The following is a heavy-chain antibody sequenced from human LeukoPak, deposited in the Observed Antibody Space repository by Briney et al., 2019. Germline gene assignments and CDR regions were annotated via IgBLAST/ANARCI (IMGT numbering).Heavy chain of an antibody. Sequence: GASVKVSCKASGGTFSSYAISWVRQAPGQGLEWMGGIIPIFGTANYAQKFQGRVTMTRDTSTSTDYMELSSLRSEDTAVYYCARDGSLRDYDSSGYYYVGPRSHAFDIWGQGTMVTVSS. CDR3: ARDGSLRDYDSSGYYYVGPRSHAFDI. J-gene: IGHJ3*02. CDR1: GGTFSSYA. V-gene: IGHV1-69*05. D-gene: IGHD3-22*01. CDR2: IIPIFGTA.